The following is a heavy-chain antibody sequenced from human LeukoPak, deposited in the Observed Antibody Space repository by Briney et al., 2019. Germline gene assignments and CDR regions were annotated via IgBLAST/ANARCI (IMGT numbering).Heavy chain of an antibody. CDR2: ISYDGSNK. V-gene: IGHV3-30*03. CDR3: ARDYSSSPDY. CDR1: GFTFSSFG. Sequence: PGGSLRLSCAASGFTFSSFGIHWVRQAPGKGLEWVAVISYDGSNKYYADSVKGRFTISRDNSKNTLYLQMNSLRAEDTAVYYCARDYSSSPDYWGQGTLVTVSS. D-gene: IGHD6-6*01. J-gene: IGHJ4*02.